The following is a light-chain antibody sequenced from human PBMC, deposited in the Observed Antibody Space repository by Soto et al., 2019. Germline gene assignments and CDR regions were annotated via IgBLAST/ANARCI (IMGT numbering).Light chain of an antibody. CDR2: LGS. V-gene: IGKV2-28*01. Sequence: DIVMTQSPLYLPVTPGEPASISCRSSQSLLHSNGYNYLDWYLQKPGQSPQLLIYLGSRRASGVPDRFSGSGSGTEFTLTISSLQPDDFATYYCQHYNSYSEAFGQGTKVELK. CDR1: QSLLHSNGYNY. CDR3: QHYNSYSEA. J-gene: IGKJ1*01.